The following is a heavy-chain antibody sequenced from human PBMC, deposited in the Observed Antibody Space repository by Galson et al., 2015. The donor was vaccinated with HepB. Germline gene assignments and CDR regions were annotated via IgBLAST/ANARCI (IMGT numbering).Heavy chain of an antibody. J-gene: IGHJ4*02. Sequence: SVKVSCKASGYTFTGYYMHWVRQAPGQGLERMGWINPNSGGTNYAQKFQGRVTMTRDTSISTAYMELSRLRSDDTAVYYCASFGTSDIVVVPADPVDYWGQGTLVTVSS. V-gene: IGHV1-2*02. CDR3: ASFGTSDIVVVPADPVDY. D-gene: IGHD2-2*01. CDR2: INPNSGGT. CDR1: GYTFTGYY.